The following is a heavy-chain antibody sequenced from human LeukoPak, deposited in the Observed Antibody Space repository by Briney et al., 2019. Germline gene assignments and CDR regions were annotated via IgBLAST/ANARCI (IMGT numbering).Heavy chain of an antibody. Sequence: SETLSLTCTVSGGSISSYYWSWIRQPAGKGLEWIGRIYTSGSTNYNPSLKSRVTMSVDTSMNQFSLKLSSVTAADTAVYYCARDQTHSSGWYYYYMDVWGKGTTVTISS. V-gene: IGHV4-4*07. CDR1: GGSISSYY. J-gene: IGHJ6*03. D-gene: IGHD6-19*01. CDR3: ARDQTHSSGWYYYYMDV. CDR2: IYTSGST.